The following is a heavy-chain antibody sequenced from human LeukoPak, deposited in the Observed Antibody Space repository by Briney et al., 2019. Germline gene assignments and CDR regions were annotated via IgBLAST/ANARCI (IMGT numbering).Heavy chain of an antibody. CDR2: INVGNGNT. CDR1: GYTFTSYA. Sequence: ASVKLSCKASGYTFTSYAMHWVRQAPGQSLEWMGWINVGNGNTEYSQKFQGRVTITRATSASTAYMELSSLRSEDTAVCYCARDYDYGWGSYMLDYWGEGTMVTVSS. D-gene: IGHD3-10*01. J-gene: IGHJ4*02. CDR3: ARDYDYGWGSYMLDY. V-gene: IGHV1-3*01.